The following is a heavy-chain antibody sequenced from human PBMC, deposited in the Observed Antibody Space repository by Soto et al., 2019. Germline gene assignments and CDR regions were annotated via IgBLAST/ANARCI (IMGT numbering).Heavy chain of an antibody. CDR3: ARDPYYDSSGYLASNGMDV. CDR2: IYSDGNT. J-gene: IGHJ6*02. D-gene: IGHD3-22*01. Sequence: EGQLVGSGGGLVQPGGSMRLSCAASGFTVSSNYMSWVRQAPGKGLEWVSVIYSDGNTYYADSVKGRFTISRHNSKNTLYLQMNSLRAEDTAVYYCARDPYYDSSGYLASNGMDVWGQGTTVTVSS. CDR1: GFTVSSNY. V-gene: IGHV3-53*04.